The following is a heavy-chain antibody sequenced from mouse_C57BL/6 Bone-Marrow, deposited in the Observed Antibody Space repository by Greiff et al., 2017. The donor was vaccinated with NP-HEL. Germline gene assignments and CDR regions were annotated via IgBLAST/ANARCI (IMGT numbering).Heavy chain of an antibody. CDR2: FHPYNDDT. CDR3: ARGIYDGYYGGAMDY. CDR1: GYTFTTYP. J-gene: IGHJ4*01. D-gene: IGHD2-3*01. V-gene: IGHV1-47*01. Sequence: VKLMESGAELVKPGASVKMSCKASGYTFTTYPIEWMKQNHGKSLEWIGNFHPYNDDTKYNEKFKGKATLTVEKSSSTVYLELSRLTSDDSAVYYCARGIYDGYYGGAMDYWGQGTSVTVSS.